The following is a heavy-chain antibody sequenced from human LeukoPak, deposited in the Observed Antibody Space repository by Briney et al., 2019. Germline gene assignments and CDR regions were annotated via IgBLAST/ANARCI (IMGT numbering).Heavy chain of an antibody. CDR1: GGSFSGYY. V-gene: IGHV4-34*01. CDR3: AREVLRFLEWLPPGGNYMDV. D-gene: IGHD3-3*01. J-gene: IGHJ6*03. CDR2: INHSGST. Sequence: PSETLSLTCAVYGGSFSGYYWSWIRQPPGKGLEWIGEINHSGSTNYNPSLKSRVTMSVNTSKNQFSLKLSSVTAADTAVYYCAREVLRFLEWLPPGGNYMDVWGKGTTVTVSS.